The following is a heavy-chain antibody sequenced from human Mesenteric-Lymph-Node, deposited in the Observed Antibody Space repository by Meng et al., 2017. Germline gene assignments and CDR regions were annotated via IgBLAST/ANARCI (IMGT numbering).Heavy chain of an antibody. V-gene: IGHV3-23*01. J-gene: IGHJ4*02. Sequence: GESLKISCAASGFTFSSYAMSWVRQAPGKGLEWVSAISGSGGSTYYADSVKGRFTISRDNSKNTLYLQMNSLRAEDTAVYYCTRDVRSHYYDFWGQGTVVTVSS. D-gene: IGHD2-15*01. CDR3: TRDVRSHYYDF. CDR1: GFTFSSYA. CDR2: ISGSGGST.